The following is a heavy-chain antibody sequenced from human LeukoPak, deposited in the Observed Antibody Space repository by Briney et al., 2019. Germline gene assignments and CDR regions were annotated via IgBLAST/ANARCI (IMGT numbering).Heavy chain of an antibody. J-gene: IGHJ4*02. D-gene: IGHD6-6*01. CDR2: IYYSGST. CDR1: GGSISSSSYY. CDR3: ASIAARRGFYFDY. Sequence: SETLSLTCTVSGGSISSSSYYWGWIRQPPGKGLEWIGSIYYSGSTYYNPSLKSRVTISVDTSKNQFSLKLSSVTAADTAVYYCASIAARRGFYFDYWGQGSLVTVSS. V-gene: IGHV4-39*01.